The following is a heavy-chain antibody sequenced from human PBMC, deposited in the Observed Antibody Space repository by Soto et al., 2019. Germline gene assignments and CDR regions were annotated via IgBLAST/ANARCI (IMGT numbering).Heavy chain of an antibody. Sequence: GGSLRLSCAASGFTFSSYWMHWVRQTPGKGLEWVSRINTDGSTTNYADSVEGRFTISRDNAKNTLYLQMNGLRVEDTAVFYCARGNLPIVVVPAAIDYWGQGTQVTVSS. J-gene: IGHJ4*02. CDR1: GFTFSSYW. CDR3: ARGNLPIVVVPAAIDY. V-gene: IGHV3-74*01. D-gene: IGHD2-2*01. CDR2: INTDGSTT.